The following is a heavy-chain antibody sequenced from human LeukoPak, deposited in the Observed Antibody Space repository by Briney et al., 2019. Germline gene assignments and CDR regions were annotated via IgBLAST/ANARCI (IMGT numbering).Heavy chain of an antibody. V-gene: IGHV3-23*01. CDR1: GFTFSSYA. J-gene: IGHJ4*02. Sequence: PGGSLRLSCAASGFTFSSYAMSWVRQAPGEGLEWVSAISGSGGSTYYADSVKGRCTISRENPNNTLYLQMNSLKAEDTAVSYGAKEEISVLWGQGTLVTVSS. CDR3: AKEEISVL. CDR2: ISGSGGST. D-gene: IGHD2-15*01.